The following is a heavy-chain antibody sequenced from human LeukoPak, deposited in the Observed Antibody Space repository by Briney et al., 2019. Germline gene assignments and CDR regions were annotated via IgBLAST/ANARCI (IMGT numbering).Heavy chain of an antibody. CDR1: GFTFSNYA. V-gene: IGHV3-23*01. CDR3: AKDVYSYGSCGLDY. J-gene: IGHJ4*02. Sequence: GGSLRLSCAASGFTFSNYAMTWVRQAPGKGLEWVSAISGSGGSTYYADSVKGRFTISRDNSKNTLYLQMNSLRAEDTAVYYCAKDVYSYGSCGLDYWGQGTLVTVSS. CDR2: ISGSGGST. D-gene: IGHD5-18*01.